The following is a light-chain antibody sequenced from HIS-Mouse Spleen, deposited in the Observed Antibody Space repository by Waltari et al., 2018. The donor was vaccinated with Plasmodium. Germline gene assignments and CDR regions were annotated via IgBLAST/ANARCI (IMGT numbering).Light chain of an antibody. CDR2: EDS. V-gene: IGLV3-10*01. J-gene: IGLJ3*02. CDR3: YSTDSSGNHRV. CDR1: VLANKY. Sequence: SYELTQPSSVSVSPGPTARITCSGDVLANKYARWFQQKPGQAPVLVIYEDSKRPSGIPERFSGSSSGTMATLTISGAQVEDEADYYCYSTDSSGNHRVFGGGTKLTVL.